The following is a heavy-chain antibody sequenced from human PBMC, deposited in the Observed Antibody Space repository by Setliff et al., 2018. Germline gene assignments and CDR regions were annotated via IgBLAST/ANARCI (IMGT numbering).Heavy chain of an antibody. D-gene: IGHD3-22*01. Sequence: GGSLRLSCAASGFTFSDHYMDWVRQAPGKGLEWVGRFRDRANGYTTEYAASVKGRFTISGDDSKNSLYLQMNSLKTEDTAVYYCTRDFWPESSGFAFGQWGQGTLVTVSS. J-gene: IGHJ4*02. CDR2: FRDRANGYTT. V-gene: IGHV3-72*01. CDR3: TRDFWPESSGFAFGQ. CDR1: GFTFSDHY.